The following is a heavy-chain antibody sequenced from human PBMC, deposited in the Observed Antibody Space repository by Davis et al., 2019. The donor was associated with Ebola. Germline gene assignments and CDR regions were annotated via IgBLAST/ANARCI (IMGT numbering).Heavy chain of an antibody. J-gene: IGHJ4*02. V-gene: IGHV3-21*01. CDR2: ISSSSSYI. Sequence: VISGGSLRLSCAASGFTFSSYSMNWVRQAPGKGLEWVSSISSSSSYIYYADSVKGRFTISRDNAKNSLYLQMNSLRAEDTAVYYCAREGSSSSMGWGYWGQGTLVTVSS. CDR3: AREGSSSSMGWGY. D-gene: IGHD6-6*01. CDR1: GFTFSSYS.